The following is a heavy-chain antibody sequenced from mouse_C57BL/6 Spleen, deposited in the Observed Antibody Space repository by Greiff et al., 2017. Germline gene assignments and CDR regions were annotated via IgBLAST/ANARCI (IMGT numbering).Heavy chain of an antibody. J-gene: IGHJ3*01. V-gene: IGHV1-52*01. CDR2: IDPSDSDT. CDR3: VPRYDYEFAY. Sequence: QVQLQQPGAELVRPGSSVKLSCKASGYTFTSYWMQWVKQRPIQGLEWIGNIDPSDSDTHYNQKFKDKATWTVDKSSSAAYMQLSILTSEDSAVYYCVPRYDYEFAYWGKGTLVTVSA. D-gene: IGHD2-4*01. CDR1: GYTFTSYW.